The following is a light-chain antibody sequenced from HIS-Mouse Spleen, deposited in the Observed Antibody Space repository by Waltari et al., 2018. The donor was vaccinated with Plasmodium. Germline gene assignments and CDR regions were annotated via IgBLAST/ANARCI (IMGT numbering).Light chain of an antibody. CDR3: YSTDSSGNHRV. Sequence: SYELTQPPSVSVSPGQTATITCSGQSLPKKFAYLYQQTSGQAPVLVIYEDSKLPSGIPERFSGSSSGTMATLAISGAQVEDEADYYCYSTDSSGNHRVFGGGTKLTVL. CDR2: EDS. V-gene: IGLV3-10*01. CDR1: SLPKKF. J-gene: IGLJ3*02.